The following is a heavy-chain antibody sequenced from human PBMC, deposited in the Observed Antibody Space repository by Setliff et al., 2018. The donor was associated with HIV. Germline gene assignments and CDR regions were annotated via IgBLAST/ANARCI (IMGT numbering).Heavy chain of an antibody. J-gene: IGHJ4*02. V-gene: IGHV4-59*01. CDR1: GFTFSRYA. Sequence: GSLRLSCAASGFTFSRYAMNGVRQPPGKGLEWIGSIYYSGSTNYNPSLKSRVTISVDTSKNQFSLKLSSVTAADTAVYYCARNRVPSSLWGQGTLVTVSS. CDR2: IYYSGST. D-gene: IGHD3-10*01. CDR3: ARNRVPSSL.